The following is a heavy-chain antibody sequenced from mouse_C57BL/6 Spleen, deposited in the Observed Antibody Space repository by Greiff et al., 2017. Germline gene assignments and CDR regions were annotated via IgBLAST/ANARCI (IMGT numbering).Heavy chain of an antibody. CDR1: GFNIKNSY. CDR3: ANDYDYYFDD. J-gene: IGHJ2*01. CDR2: INPSNGNT. D-gene: IGHD2-4*01. Sequence: VQLQQSVAELVRPGASVKLSCTASGFNIKNSYMHWVKQRPEQGLEWIGWINPSNGNTKYAQKFQGKATITADTSSNTGYLQLSSLTSEDTAIYYWANDYDYYFDDWGQGTTLTVSS. V-gene: IGHV14-3*01.